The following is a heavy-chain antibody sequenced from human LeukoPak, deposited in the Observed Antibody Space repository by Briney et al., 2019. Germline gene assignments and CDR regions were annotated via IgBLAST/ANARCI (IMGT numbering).Heavy chain of an antibody. CDR1: GFTFSSYA. D-gene: IGHD3-10*01. V-gene: IGHV3-15*01. CDR3: TTNYYYGSGTHFDY. J-gene: IGHJ4*02. Sequence: GGSLRLSCAASGFTFSSYAMSWVRQAPGKGLEWVGRIKSISAGGTTDYAAPVKGRFTISRDDSKNTLYLQMSSLKAEDTAVYYCTTNYYYGSGTHFDYWGQGTLVTVSS. CDR2: IKSISAGGTT.